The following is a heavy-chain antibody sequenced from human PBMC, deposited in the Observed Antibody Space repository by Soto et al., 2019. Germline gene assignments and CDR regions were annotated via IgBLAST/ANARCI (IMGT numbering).Heavy chain of an antibody. CDR1: GGSIGSYY. V-gene: IGHV4-59*01. CDR2: IYYSGST. CDR3: ARSGDSSGYYYFDY. D-gene: IGHD3-22*01. Sequence: SETLSLTCTVSGGSIGSYYWSWVRQPPGKGLEWIGYIYYSGSTNYNPSLKSRVTISVDTSKNQFSLKLSSVTAADTAVYYCARSGDSSGYYYFDYWGQGTLVTVSS. J-gene: IGHJ4*02.